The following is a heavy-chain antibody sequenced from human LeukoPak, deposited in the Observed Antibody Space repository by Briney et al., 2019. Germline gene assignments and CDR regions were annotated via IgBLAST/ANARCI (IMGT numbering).Heavy chain of an antibody. CDR3: VRGGGYSYGPGDH. D-gene: IGHD5-18*01. CDR1: GFTFSSNY. CDR2: IYSGGST. Sequence: GGSLRLSCAASGFTFSSNYMSWVRQAPGKGLEWVSVIYSGGSTYYADSVKGRFTISRDNSKNTLYLQMNSLRAEDTAVYYCVRGGGYSYGPGDHWGQGTLVPVSS. J-gene: IGHJ4*02. V-gene: IGHV3-53*01.